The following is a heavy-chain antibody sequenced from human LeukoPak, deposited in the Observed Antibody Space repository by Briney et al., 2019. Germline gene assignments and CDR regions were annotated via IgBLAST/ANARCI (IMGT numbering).Heavy chain of an antibody. V-gene: IGHV4-4*07. CDR1: GGFISFYY. CDR3: ARHYGSGSSMVVSFDY. J-gene: IGHJ4*02. CDR2: IYTSGST. Sequence: PSETLSLTCTVSGGFISFYYWSWIRQPAGKGLEWIGRIYTSGSTNYNPSLKSRVTMSVDTSKNLFSLKLSSVTAADTAVYYCARHYGSGSSMVVSFDYWGQGTLVTVSS. D-gene: IGHD3-10*01.